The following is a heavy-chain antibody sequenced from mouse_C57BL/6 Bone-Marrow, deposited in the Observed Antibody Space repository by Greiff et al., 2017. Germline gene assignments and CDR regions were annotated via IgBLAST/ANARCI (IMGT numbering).Heavy chain of an antibody. V-gene: IGHV1-81*01. CDR2: IYPRSGNT. CDR1: GYTFTSYG. D-gene: IGHD2-2*01. CDR3: ARSLPYGFYWYFDV. J-gene: IGHJ1*03. Sequence: VQLQQSGAELARPGASVKLSCKASGYTFTSYGISWVKQRTGQGLEWIGEIYPRSGNTYYNEKFKGKATLTAAKSSSTAYMELRSLTSEDSAVYFCARSLPYGFYWYFDVWGTGTTVTVSS.